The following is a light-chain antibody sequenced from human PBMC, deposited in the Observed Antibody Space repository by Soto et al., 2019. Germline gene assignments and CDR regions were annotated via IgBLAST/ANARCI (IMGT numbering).Light chain of an antibody. CDR3: SSYTSSSTLWV. CDR2: EVS. CDR1: SSDVGGHNY. J-gene: IGLJ3*02. Sequence: QSVLTQPASVSGSPGQSITISCTGTSSDVGGHNYVSWYQQHPGKAPKLMIYEVSNRPSGVSNRFSGSKSGNTASLTISGLQAEDEADYYCSSYTSSSTLWVFGGGTKLTVL. V-gene: IGLV2-14*01.